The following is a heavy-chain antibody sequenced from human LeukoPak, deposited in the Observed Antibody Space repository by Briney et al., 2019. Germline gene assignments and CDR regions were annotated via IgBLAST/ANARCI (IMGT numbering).Heavy chain of an antibody. J-gene: IGHJ4*02. CDR2: INPSGGST. CDR1: GGTFSSYA. V-gene: IGHV1-46*01. D-gene: IGHD6-13*01. CDR3: ARDLARSEYSSSWNDY. Sequence: ASVKVSCKASGGTFSSYAISWVRQAPGQGLEWMGIINPSGGSTSYAQKFQGRVTMTRDTSTSTVYMELSSLRSEDTAVYYCARDLARSEYSSSWNDYWGQGTLVTVSS.